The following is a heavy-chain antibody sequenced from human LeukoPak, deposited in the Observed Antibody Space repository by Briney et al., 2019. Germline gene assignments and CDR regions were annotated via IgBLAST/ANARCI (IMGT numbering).Heavy chain of an antibody. V-gene: IGHV3-30*02. Sequence: SGGSLRLSCAASGFTFSSYGMHWVRQAPGKGLEWVAFIRYDGSNKYYADSVKGRFTISRDNSKNTLYLQMNSLRPEDTAVYYCAKPARTDYADYWGQGTLVTVSS. CDR3: AKPARTDYADY. CDR2: IRYDGSNK. CDR1: GFTFSSYG. J-gene: IGHJ4*02. D-gene: IGHD1-14*01.